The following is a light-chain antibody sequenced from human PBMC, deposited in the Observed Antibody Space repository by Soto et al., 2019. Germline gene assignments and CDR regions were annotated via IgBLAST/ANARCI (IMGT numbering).Light chain of an antibody. CDR3: QQYNNWPPFMYT. CDR1: QSVSSS. V-gene: IGKV3-15*01. CDR2: GAS. Sequence: EIVMTQSPATLSVSPGERATLSCRASQSVSSSLAWYQQRPGQAPRLLIYGASTRATGIPARFSGSGSGTEFTLTISSLQSEDFAVYYCQQYNNWPPFMYTFGQGIKLEIK. J-gene: IGKJ2*01.